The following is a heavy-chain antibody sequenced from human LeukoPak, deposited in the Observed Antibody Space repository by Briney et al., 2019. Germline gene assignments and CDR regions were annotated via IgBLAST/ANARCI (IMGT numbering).Heavy chain of an antibody. Sequence: GGSLRLSCAASGFSFSDYPMDWVRQAPGKGLEWVSYISGSGTTIFYAGSVKGRFTISRDNAKNSLFLQMNSLRVEDTAVYYCARTVDGVTESDYWGQGTLVTVSS. CDR2: ISGSGTTI. J-gene: IGHJ4*02. V-gene: IGHV3-48*01. CDR1: GFSFSDYP. D-gene: IGHD3-10*01. CDR3: ARTVDGVTESDY.